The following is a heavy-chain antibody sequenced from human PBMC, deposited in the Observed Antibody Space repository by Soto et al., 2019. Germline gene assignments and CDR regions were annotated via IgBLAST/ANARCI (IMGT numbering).Heavy chain of an antibody. Sequence: GASVKVSCKASGYTFTSYGINWVRQAPGQGLEWMGWINPNSGGTNYAQKFQGRVTMTRDTSISTAYMELSRLRSDDTAVYYCARVGHQLVHHLGYWGQGTLVTVSS. CDR2: INPNSGGT. J-gene: IGHJ4*02. CDR3: ARVGHQLVHHLGY. V-gene: IGHV1-2*02. D-gene: IGHD6-13*01. CDR1: GYTFTSYG.